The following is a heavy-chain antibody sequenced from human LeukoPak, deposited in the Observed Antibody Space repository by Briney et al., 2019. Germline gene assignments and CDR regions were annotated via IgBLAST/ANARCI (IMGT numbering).Heavy chain of an antibody. CDR2: INHSGTT. J-gene: IGHJ4*02. V-gene: IGHV4-34*01. Sequence: SETLSLTCGVHGASLSGYYWTWIRQFPGKGLEWIGEINHSGTTDDNPSLRSRVTISLDPSNNQFSLSLTSVTAADTAVYYCARGGYHFCGDSWGQGALVTVSS. CDR1: GASLSGYY. D-gene: IGHD3-3*01. CDR3: ARGGYHFCGDS.